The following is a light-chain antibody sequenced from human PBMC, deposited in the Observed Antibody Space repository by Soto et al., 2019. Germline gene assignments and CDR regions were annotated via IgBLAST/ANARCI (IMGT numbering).Light chain of an antibody. CDR2: DAS. Sequence: EIVLTQSPDTLSLSPRERAALSCRASQSVRSNYLAWYQQKPGQAPRFLIYDASSRATGMPDRFSGSGSGTDFTLTISRLEPEDFAVYYCQQYGSSPLTFGGGTKVEIK. CDR1: QSVRSNY. V-gene: IGKV3-20*01. CDR3: QQYGSSPLT. J-gene: IGKJ4*01.